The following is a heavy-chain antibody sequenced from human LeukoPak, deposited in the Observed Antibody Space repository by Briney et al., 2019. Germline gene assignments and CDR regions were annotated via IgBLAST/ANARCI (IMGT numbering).Heavy chain of an antibody. CDR3: AHSLVNYYDSSGFDY. J-gene: IGHJ4*02. CDR1: GFSLSTSEVG. CDR2: IYCNYDK. D-gene: IGHD3-22*01. V-gene: IGHV2-5*01. Sequence: SGPTLVNPKQTLTLTCTCAGFSLSTSEVGVGWIRQPPGQPLAGLGSIYCNYDKRYCPSLTSRLTITKVTSKNQVVLTMTNMYPVDTATYYCAHSLVNYYDSSGFDYWGQGTLVTVSS.